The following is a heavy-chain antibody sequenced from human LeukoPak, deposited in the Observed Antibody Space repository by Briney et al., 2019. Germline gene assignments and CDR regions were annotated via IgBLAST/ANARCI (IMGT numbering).Heavy chain of an antibody. Sequence: GGSLRLSCAASGFTFSSYAMHWVRQAPGKGLEWVAVISYDGSNKYYADSVKGRFTISRDNSKNTLYLQMNSLRAEDTAVYYCAGDGSPAAGGYYYYYMDVWGKGTTVTVSS. D-gene: IGHD6-13*01. CDR1: GFTFSSYA. CDR3: AGDGSPAAGGYYYYYMDV. V-gene: IGHV3-30-3*01. J-gene: IGHJ6*03. CDR2: ISYDGSNK.